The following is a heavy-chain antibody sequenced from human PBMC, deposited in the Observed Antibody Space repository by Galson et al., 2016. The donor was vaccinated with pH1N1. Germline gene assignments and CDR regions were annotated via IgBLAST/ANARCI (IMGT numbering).Heavy chain of an antibody. CDR1: GFTFADYY. J-gene: IGHJ1*01. V-gene: IGHV3-11*05. CDR2: ISSISDNI. D-gene: IGHD3-10*01. CDR3: ARVWGIGLGTFAY. Sequence: SLRLSCAASGFTFADYYMTWIRQAPGKGLEWVSHISSISDNIKYGDSVKGRFIISRDNAKNSLYLQMNSLIPEDTAVYYCARVWGIGLGTFAYWGQGVLGSVSA.